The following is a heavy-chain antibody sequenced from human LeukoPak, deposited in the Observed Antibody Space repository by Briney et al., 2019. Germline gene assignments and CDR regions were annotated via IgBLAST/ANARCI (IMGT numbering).Heavy chain of an antibody. CDR3: ARGGYWGYCYYMDV. D-gene: IGHD2-21*01. CDR2: SYYSGST. CDR1: GGSISSSSYY. J-gene: IGHJ6*03. V-gene: IGHV4-39*01. Sequence: SETLSLTCTVSGGSISSSSYYWGWIRQPPGKGLEWIGSSYYSGSTYYNPSLKSRVTISVDTSKNQFSLKLSSVTAADTAVYYCARGGYWGYCYYMDVWGKGTTVSVSS.